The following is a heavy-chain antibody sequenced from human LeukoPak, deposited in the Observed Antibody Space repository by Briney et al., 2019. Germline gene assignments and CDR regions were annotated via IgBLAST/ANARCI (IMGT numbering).Heavy chain of an antibody. V-gene: IGHV4-39*01. CDR2: IYYSGST. J-gene: IGHJ4*02. CDR3: ASRNDILTGYVFDF. CDR1: GGSVSSSIYY. Sequence: SEILPLTCTVSGGSVSSSIYYWGWIRQPPGKGLEWIGSIYYSGSTSYNPSLKSRVTISVDTSKNQFSLKLTSVTAADTAVYYCASRNDILTGYVFDFWGQGTLVTVSS. D-gene: IGHD3-9*01.